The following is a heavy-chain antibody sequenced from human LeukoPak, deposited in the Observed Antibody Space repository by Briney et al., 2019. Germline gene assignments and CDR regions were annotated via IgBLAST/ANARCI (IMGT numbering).Heavy chain of an antibody. D-gene: IGHD3-10*01. CDR2: IYTSGST. CDR1: GGSISSYY. CDR3: ATQMLLCHYY. Sequence: NPSETLSLTCTVSGGSISSYYWSWIRQPAGKGLEWIGRIYTSGSTNYNPSLKSRVTISVDTSKNQFSLKLSSVTAADTAVYYCATQMLLCHYYWGQGTLVTVSS. V-gene: IGHV4-4*07. J-gene: IGHJ4*02.